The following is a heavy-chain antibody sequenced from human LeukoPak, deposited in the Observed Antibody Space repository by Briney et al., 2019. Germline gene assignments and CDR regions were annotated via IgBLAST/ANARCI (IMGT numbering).Heavy chain of an antibody. CDR1: GGSISSGSYY. J-gene: IGHJ6*02. Sequence: SQTLSLTCTVSGGSISSGSYYWSWIRQPAGKGLEWIGRIYTSGSTNYNPSLKSRVTISVDTSKNQSSPKLSSVTAADTAVYYCARDGFGEFLESGGMDVWGQGTTVTVSS. CDR3: ARDGFGEFLESGGMDV. D-gene: IGHD3-10*01. CDR2: IYTSGST. V-gene: IGHV4-61*02.